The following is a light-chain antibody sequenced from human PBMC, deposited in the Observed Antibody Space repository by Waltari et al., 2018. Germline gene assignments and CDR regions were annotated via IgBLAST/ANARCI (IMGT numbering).Light chain of an antibody. J-gene: IGLJ2*01. Sequence: QSALTQPASVSGSPGQSISISCTGTSSDVGAYNYVSWYQQHPGKAPKLMIFDVSNRPSGVSQRFSGSKSGNTASLTISGLQAEDEADYYCSSYISSSTLELFGGGTSLTVL. CDR1: SSDVGAYNY. CDR3: SSYISSSTLEL. CDR2: DVS. V-gene: IGLV2-14*03.